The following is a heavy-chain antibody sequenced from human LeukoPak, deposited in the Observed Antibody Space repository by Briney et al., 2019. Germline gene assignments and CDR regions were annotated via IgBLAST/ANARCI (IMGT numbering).Heavy chain of an antibody. Sequence: SETLSLTCTVSGGSISSYYWSWIRQPPGKGLEWIGYIYYSGSTNYNPSLKSRVTISVDTSKNQFSLKLSSVTAADTAVYYCARVVAMVRGVKAGAFDIWGQGTMVTVSS. CDR2: IYYSGST. CDR1: GGSISSYY. CDR3: ARVVAMVRGVKAGAFDI. V-gene: IGHV4-59*01. J-gene: IGHJ3*02. D-gene: IGHD3-10*01.